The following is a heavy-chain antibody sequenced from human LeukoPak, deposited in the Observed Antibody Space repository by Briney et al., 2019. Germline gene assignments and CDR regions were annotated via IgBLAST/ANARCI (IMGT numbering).Heavy chain of an antibody. D-gene: IGHD5-24*01. Sequence: PSETLSLTCTVSGGSMSSYYWSWIRQSPGKGLEWIAFIYYSGSTKYNPSLKSRVTILVDTSKNQFSLKVNSVTAADTAVYYCARHSISWPHYFHYWGLGTLVTVSS. CDR2: IYYSGST. CDR1: GGSMSSYY. J-gene: IGHJ4*02. CDR3: ARHSISWPHYFHY. V-gene: IGHV4-59*08.